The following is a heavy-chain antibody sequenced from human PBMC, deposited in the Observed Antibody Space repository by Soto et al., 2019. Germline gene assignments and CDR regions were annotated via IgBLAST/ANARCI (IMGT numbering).Heavy chain of an antibody. CDR1: GGSISSSSYY. CDR2: IYYSGST. CDR3: ARQRTGRLGELSSLHY. J-gene: IGHJ4*02. Sequence: SETLSLTCTVSGGSISSSSYYWGWIRQPPGKGLEWIGSIYYSGSTYYNPSLKSRVTISVDTSKNQFSLKLSSVTAADTAVYYCARQRTGRLGELSSLHYWGQGTLVTVS. D-gene: IGHD3-16*02. V-gene: IGHV4-39*01.